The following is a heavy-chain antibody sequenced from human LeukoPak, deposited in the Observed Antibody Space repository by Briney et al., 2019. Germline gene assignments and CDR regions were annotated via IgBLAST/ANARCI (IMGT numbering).Heavy chain of an antibody. CDR2: INHSGST. CDR1: GGSFSGYY. Sequence: PETLSLTCAVYGGSFSGYYWSWIRQPPGKGLEWIGEINHSGSTNYNPSLKSRVTISVDTSKNQFSLKLSSVTAADTAVYYCARGSGGSYSRFYYYGMDVWGQGTTVTVSS. CDR3: ARGSGGSYSRFYYYGMDV. V-gene: IGHV4-34*01. J-gene: IGHJ6*02. D-gene: IGHD1-26*01.